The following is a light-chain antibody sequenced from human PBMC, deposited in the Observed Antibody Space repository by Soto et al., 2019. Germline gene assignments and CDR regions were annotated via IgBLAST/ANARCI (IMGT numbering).Light chain of an antibody. CDR3: QQTHSAPWT. CDR2: AAS. CDR1: QAVSNF. J-gene: IGKJ1*01. Sequence: DIPMTQSPSSLYASVGDRVTITCRASQAVSNFVAWYQHRPGMAPKVLMYAASTLQTGVSSRFIGSGSGTDFTLTISRLLPEDFATYYCQQTHSAPWTFGQGTRVDVK. V-gene: IGKV1-39*01.